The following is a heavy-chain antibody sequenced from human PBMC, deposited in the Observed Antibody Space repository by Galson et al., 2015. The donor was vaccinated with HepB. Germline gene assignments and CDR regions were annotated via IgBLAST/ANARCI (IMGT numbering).Heavy chain of an antibody. CDR1: GYTPTELS. CDR3: ATDYYDSSGYYHYFDY. D-gene: IGHD3-22*01. Sequence: SVKVSCKVSGYTPTELSMHWMRQAPGKGLEWMGGFDPEDGETIYAQKFQGRVTMTEDTSTDTAYMELSSLRSEDTAVYYCATDYYDSSGYYHYFDYWGQGTLVTVSS. J-gene: IGHJ4*02. CDR2: FDPEDGET. V-gene: IGHV1-24*01.